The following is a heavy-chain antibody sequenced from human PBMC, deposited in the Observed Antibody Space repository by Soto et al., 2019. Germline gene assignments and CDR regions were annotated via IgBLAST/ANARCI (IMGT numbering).Heavy chain of an antibody. D-gene: IGHD3-10*01. J-gene: IGHJ6*02. Sequence: GASVKVSCKASGYTFTSYGMHWVRQAPGQRLEWMGWINAGNGNTKYSQKFQGRVTFTRDTPAIIAYMELSSLRSEDTAVYYCPRVLWFGEIFPTYYYRMDVWGQGTTVTVSS. CDR3: PRVLWFGEIFPTYYYRMDV. CDR2: INAGNGNT. V-gene: IGHV1-3*01. CDR1: GYTFTSYG.